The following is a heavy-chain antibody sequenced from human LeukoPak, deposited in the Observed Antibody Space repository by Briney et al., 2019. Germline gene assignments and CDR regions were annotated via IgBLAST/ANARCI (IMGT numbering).Heavy chain of an antibody. J-gene: IGHJ4*02. CDR2: VYYDGSA. V-gene: IGHV4-39*01. D-gene: IGHD1-26*01. CDR1: GDPIRSSIYY. Sequence: PSETLSLTCGVSGDPIRSSIYYWGWIRQPPGKGLEWIGSVYYDGSAYYNPSLKSRVTISVDTSKNQLSLKLSSVTAADTAVYYCARPLTRGGTYYVWGQGTLVTVSS. CDR3: ARPLTRGGTYYV.